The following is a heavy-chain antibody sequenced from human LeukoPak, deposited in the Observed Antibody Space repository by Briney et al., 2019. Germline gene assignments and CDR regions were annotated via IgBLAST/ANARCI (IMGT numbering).Heavy chain of an antibody. Sequence: SETLSLTCTVSGGPISNYYWNWIRQPPGKGLEWIGNIYYSGSTNYNPSLKSRVTISVDRSKNQFSLRLTSVTAAEAAVYYCASAGDYGPFDYWGQGILVTVSS. D-gene: IGHD4-17*01. CDR2: IYYSGST. J-gene: IGHJ4*02. V-gene: IGHV4-59*08. CDR1: GGPISNYY. CDR3: ASAGDYGPFDY.